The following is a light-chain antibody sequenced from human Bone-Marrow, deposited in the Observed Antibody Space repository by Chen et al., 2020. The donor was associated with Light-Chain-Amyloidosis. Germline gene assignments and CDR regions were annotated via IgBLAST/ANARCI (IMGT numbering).Light chain of an antibody. CDR3: QSADSSGTYEVI. CDR1: DLPTKY. J-gene: IGLJ2*01. V-gene: IGLV3-25*03. Sequence: SYELTQPPSVSVSPGQTARITCSGDDLPTKYAYWYQQKPGQAPARVIHRDNERPAGISERFSGSSSRTTATVTISGVQAEDEADYHCQSADSSGTYEVIFGGGTKLTVL. CDR2: RDN.